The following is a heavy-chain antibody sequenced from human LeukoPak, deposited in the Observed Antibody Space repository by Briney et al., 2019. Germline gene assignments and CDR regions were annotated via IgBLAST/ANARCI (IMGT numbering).Heavy chain of an antibody. D-gene: IGHD2-21*01. Sequence: PGGSLRLSCAASGFTFSDYYMSWIRQAPGEGLEWLSYIRSSGSTIYYADSMKGRFTPSRDNAKHSLYLQMNRLRAEDTAVYYCARDSDCGGDCYYFDPWGQGTLVNVSS. CDR3: ARDSDCGGDCYYFDP. J-gene: IGHJ5*02. CDR1: GFTFSDYY. CDR2: IRSSGSTI. V-gene: IGHV3-11*04.